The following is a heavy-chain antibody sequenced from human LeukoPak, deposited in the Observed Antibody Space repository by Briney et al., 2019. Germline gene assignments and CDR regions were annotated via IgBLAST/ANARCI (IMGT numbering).Heavy chain of an antibody. J-gene: IGHJ6*02. Sequence: GGSLRLSCAATGFTFKDYGMHWARQPPGKGLEWVSGINWEGGGTHYADSVKGRFTISRDNAKNSLYLQMTSLRPEDTALYYCAKHLRATNTYIFFGLDVWGQGTTVTVSS. V-gene: IGHV3-9*01. CDR3: AKHLRATNTYIFFGLDV. CDR1: GFTFKDYG. D-gene: IGHD1-26*01. CDR2: INWEGGGT.